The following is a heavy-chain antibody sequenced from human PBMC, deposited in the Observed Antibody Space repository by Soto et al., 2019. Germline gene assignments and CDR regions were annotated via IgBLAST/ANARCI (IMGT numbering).Heavy chain of an antibody. J-gene: IGHJ3*02. Sequence: EVQLLESGGGLVQPGGSLEISCGASGFNFGNYAMSWVRQAPGKGPEWVSSVGGTGSDTDYADSVRGRFTISRDNSKNTLYLHINSLRAEDTAIYFCAKDFIPRNSIYDPFDIWGQGTTVTVSS. V-gene: IGHV3-23*01. CDR1: GFNFGNYA. D-gene: IGHD2-21*01. CDR3: AKDFIPRNSIYDPFDI. CDR2: VGGTGSDT.